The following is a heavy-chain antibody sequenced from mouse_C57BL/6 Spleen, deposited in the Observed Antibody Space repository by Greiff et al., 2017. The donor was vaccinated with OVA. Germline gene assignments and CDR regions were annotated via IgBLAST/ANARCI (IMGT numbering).Heavy chain of an antibody. Sequence: QVQLQQSGAELVKPGASVKISCKASGYAFSSYWMNWVKQRPGKGLAWIGQIYPGDGDTNYNGKFKGKATLTADKSSSTAYMQLSSLTSEDSAVYFCARAYGPTLSYWYFDVWGTGTTVTVSS. CDR1: GYAFSSYW. CDR3: ARAYGPTLSYWYFDV. V-gene: IGHV1-80*01. D-gene: IGHD1-2*01. CDR2: IYPGDGDT. J-gene: IGHJ1*03.